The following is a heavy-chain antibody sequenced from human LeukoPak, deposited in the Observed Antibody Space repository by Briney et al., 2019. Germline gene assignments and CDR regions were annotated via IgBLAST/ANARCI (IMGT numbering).Heavy chain of an antibody. CDR2: ISSDGGST. Sequence: PGGSLRLSCAASGFPFSSYAMHWVRQAPGKGLEYVSAISSDGGSTYYANSVKGRFTISRDNSKNTLYLQMGSLRAEDMAVYYCASSYKLGAFDIWGRGTMVTVSS. CDR3: ASSYKLGAFDI. D-gene: IGHD2-2*02. J-gene: IGHJ3*02. CDR1: GFPFSSYA. V-gene: IGHV3-64*01.